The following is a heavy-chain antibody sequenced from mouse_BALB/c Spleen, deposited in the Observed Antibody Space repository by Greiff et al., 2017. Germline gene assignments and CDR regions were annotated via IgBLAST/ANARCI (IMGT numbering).Heavy chain of an antibody. D-gene: IGHD2-14*01. CDR1: GYAFTNYL. Sequence: VQLQQSGAELVRPGTSVKVSCKASGYAFTNYLIEWVKQRPGQGLEWIGVINPGSGGTNYNEKFKGKATLTADKSSSTAYMQLSSLTSDDSAVYFCARSYYRYDVEYYYAMDYWGQGTSVTVSS. J-gene: IGHJ4*01. CDR3: ARSYYRYDVEYYYAMDY. V-gene: IGHV1-54*01. CDR2: INPGSGGT.